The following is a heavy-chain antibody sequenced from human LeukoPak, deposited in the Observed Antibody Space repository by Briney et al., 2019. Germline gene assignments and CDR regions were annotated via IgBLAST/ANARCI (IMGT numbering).Heavy chain of an antibody. CDR3: ARGTLGYYGIDY. CDR2: IYYSGST. V-gene: IGHV4-39*07. Sequence: SETPFHTCTVSGGSISSSSYYWGWIRQPPGKGLEWIGSIYYSGSTYYNPSLKSRVTISVDTSKNQFSLKLSSVTAADTAVYYCARGTLGYYGIDYWGQGTLVTVSS. J-gene: IGHJ4*02. D-gene: IGHD3-22*01. CDR1: GGSISSSSYY.